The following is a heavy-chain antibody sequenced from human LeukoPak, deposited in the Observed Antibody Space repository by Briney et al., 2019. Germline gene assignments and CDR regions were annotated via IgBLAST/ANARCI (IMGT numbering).Heavy chain of an antibody. CDR3: ARDRINYSSGWEFYY. CDR1: GYTFTSYG. J-gene: IGHJ4*02. D-gene: IGHD6-19*01. Sequence: ASVKVSCKASGYTFTSYGISWVRQAPGQGLEWMGWISAYNGNTNYAQKLQGRVTMTTDTSTSTAYMELRSLRSDDTAVYYCARDRINYSSGWEFYYWDQGTLVTVSS. CDR2: ISAYNGNT. V-gene: IGHV1-18*01.